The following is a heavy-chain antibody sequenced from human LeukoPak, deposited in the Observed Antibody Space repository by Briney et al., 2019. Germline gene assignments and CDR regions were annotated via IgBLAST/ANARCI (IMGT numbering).Heavy chain of an antibody. J-gene: IGHJ6*02. V-gene: IGHV3-33*08. CDR2: IWSDGSKK. Sequence: GGSLRLSCAASGFTFSSYTMSWVRQAPGTGLEWVAVIWSDGSKKYYADSVRGRFTISRDNSKNTLYLQMNSLRAEDTAVYYCARESGSSSGMDVWGQRTTVTVSS. CDR1: GFTFSSYT. CDR3: ARESGSSSGMDV. D-gene: IGHD1-26*01.